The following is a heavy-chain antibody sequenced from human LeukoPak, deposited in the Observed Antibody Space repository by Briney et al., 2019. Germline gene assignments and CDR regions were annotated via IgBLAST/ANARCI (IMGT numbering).Heavy chain of an antibody. CDR3: ARDAIITMVRGVIAPDHDAFDI. D-gene: IGHD3-10*01. V-gene: IGHV3-21*01. CDR1: GFTFSSYS. J-gene: IGHJ3*02. CDR2: ISSSSSYI. Sequence: GGSLRLSCAASGFTFSSYSMNWVRQAPGKGLEWVSSISSSSSYIYYADSVKGRFTISRDNAKNSLYLQMNSLRAEDTAVYYCARDAIITMVRGVIAPDHDAFDIWGQGTMVTASS.